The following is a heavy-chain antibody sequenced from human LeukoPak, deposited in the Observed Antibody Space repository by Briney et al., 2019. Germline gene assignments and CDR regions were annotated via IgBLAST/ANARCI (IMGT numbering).Heavy chain of an antibody. CDR3: AREASIAVRCSDY. Sequence: GGSLRLSCAASGFTFSSYAMHWVRQAPGKGLEYVSAISSNGGSTSYANSVKGRFTISRDNSKNTLYLQMGSLRAEDMAVYYCAREASIAVRCSDYWGQGTLVTVSS. CDR1: GFTFSSYA. V-gene: IGHV3-64*01. D-gene: IGHD6-6*01. J-gene: IGHJ4*02. CDR2: ISSNGGST.